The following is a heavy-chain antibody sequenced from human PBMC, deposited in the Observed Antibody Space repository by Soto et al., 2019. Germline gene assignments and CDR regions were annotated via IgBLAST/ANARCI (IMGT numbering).Heavy chain of an antibody. CDR1: GLTFNSYA. CDR3: AKAPGIAAAGNWFDP. CDR2: ISGSGDNI. J-gene: IGHJ5*02. D-gene: IGHD6-13*01. Sequence: PGGSLRLSCAASGLTFNSYAMSWVRQAPGKGLEWVSAISGSGDNIYYADSVKGRFTISRDNSKKTLYLQMNSLRAEDTAVYYCAKAPGIAAAGNWFDPWGQGTLVTVSS. V-gene: IGHV3-23*01.